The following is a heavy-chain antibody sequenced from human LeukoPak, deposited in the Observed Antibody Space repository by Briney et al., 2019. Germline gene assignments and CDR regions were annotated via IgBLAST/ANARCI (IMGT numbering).Heavy chain of an antibody. J-gene: IGHJ4*02. D-gene: IGHD3-3*01. Sequence: ASVKVSCKASGYTFTSYDINWVRQATGQGLEWMGWMNPNSGNTGYVQKFQGRVTMTRNTSISTAYMELSSLRAEDTAVYYCAKGYSLRNRITIFGVVIGPFDYWGQGTLVTVSS. CDR1: GYTFTSYD. CDR2: MNPNSGNT. CDR3: AKGYSLRNRITIFGVVIGPFDY. V-gene: IGHV1-8*01.